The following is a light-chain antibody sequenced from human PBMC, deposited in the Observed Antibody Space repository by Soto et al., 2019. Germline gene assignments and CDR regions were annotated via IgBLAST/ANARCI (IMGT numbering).Light chain of an antibody. V-gene: IGKV3-20*01. CDR3: QQYGSSPYT. J-gene: IGKJ2*01. CDR2: GAS. Sequence: EIVLTQSPGTLSLSPGERATLSCRASQSIYINYLAWYQPKPGQAPRLLISGASTSATGIPDRFSGSGSGTDFTLTISRLEPEDFAVYFCQQYGSSPYTFGQGTNVEIK. CDR1: QSIYINY.